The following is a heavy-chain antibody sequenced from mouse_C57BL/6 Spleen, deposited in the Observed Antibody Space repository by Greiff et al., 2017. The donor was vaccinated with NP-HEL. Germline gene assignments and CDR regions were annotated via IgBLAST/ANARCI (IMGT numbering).Heavy chain of an antibody. CDR3: ARSYYSNPY. J-gene: IGHJ2*01. CDR2: IYPSDSET. D-gene: IGHD2-5*01. Sequence: VQLQQPGAELVRPGSSVKLSCKASGYTFTSYWMDWVKQRPGQGLEWIGNIYPSDSETHYNQKFKDKATLTVDKSSSTAYMQLSSLTSEDSAVYYCARSYYSNPYWGQGTTLTVSS. CDR1: GYTFTSYW. V-gene: IGHV1-61*01.